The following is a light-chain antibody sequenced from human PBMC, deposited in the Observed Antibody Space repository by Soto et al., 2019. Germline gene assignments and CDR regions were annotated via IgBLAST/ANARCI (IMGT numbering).Light chain of an antibody. CDR3: QQYDDWPET. CDR2: GAS. V-gene: IGKV3-15*01. Sequence: AMTQSPSPLSGSAGHRATLSSQASQNVRSNLAWYQQKHGQAPRLLIYGASTRATGIPARFSGRGYGTEFILTISSLQSEDFAVYYCQQYDDWPETFGQGTKVDIK. CDR1: QNVRSN. J-gene: IGKJ1*01.